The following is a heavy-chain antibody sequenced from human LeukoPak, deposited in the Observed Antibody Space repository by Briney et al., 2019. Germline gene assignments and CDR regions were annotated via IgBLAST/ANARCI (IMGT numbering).Heavy chain of an antibody. D-gene: IGHD3-3*01. V-gene: IGHV3-7*01. CDR3: ARVLRLLDWTGYYFDY. J-gene: IGHJ4*02. CDR2: IKQGGSEK. Sequence: GGSLRLSCAASGFTFSSYWMSWVRQAPGKGLEWVANIKQGGSEKYYVDSVKGRFTISRDNAKNSLYLQMNSLRAEDTAVYYCARVLRLLDWTGYYFDYWGQGTLVTVSS. CDR1: GFTFSSYW.